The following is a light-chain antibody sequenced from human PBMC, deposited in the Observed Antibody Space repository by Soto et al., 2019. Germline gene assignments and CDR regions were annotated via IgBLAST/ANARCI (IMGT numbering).Light chain of an antibody. CDR3: QQRNSYPRT. CDR1: RDISTW. J-gene: IGKJ2*01. CDR2: DAS. V-gene: IGKV1D-12*01. Sequence: DIQMTQSPSSVSASVGERVTITCRASRDISTWLAWYQQKPGKAPKLLIYDASSLESGVPSRFSGSGSETEFTLTITSLQPEDSATYYCQQRNSYPRTFGQGTKVDIK.